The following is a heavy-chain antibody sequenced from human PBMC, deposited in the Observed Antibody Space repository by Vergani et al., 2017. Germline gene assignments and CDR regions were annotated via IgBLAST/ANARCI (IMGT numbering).Heavy chain of an antibody. CDR3: ARVNTETYGHLYYYDYMDV. D-gene: IGHD4-11*01. CDR1: GGSFTSYH. J-gene: IGHJ6*03. V-gene: IGHV4-34*01. CDR2: IDHTGRP. Sequence: QVQLQQWGGGLLKPSETLSLTCVVNGGSFTSYHWTWIRQSPGEGLEWVGDIDHTGRPDYNPSLKSRLTMSVDKSRNQFSLTLNSVTATDTAIYFCARVNTETYGHLYYYDYMDVWGQGTAVTVS.